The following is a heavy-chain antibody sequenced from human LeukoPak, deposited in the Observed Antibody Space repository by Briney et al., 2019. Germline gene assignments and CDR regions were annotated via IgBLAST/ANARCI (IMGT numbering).Heavy chain of an antibody. CDR3: ARARAVAGTSSYYFDY. D-gene: IGHD6-19*01. V-gene: IGHV4-59*01. J-gene: IGHJ4*02. CDR1: GDSISTYY. CDR2: IYYSGST. Sequence: SETLSLTCTVSGDSISTYYWSWIRQPPGKGLEWIGYIYYSGSTNYNPSLKSRVTISVDTSKNQFSLGLSSVTAADTAVYCCARARAVAGTSSYYFDYWGQGTLVTVSS.